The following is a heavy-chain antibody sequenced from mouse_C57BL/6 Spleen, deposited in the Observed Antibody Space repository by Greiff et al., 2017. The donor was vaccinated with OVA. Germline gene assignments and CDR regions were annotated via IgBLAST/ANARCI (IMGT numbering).Heavy chain of an antibody. CDR1: GYTFTSYW. Sequence: QVQLQQPGAELVKPGASVKLSCKASGYTFTSYWMHWVKQRPGRGLEWIGRIDPNSGGTKYNEKFKSKATLTVDKPSSTACMQLSRRTSESSAVYYSAREGYGSSHWYFDVWGTGTTVTVSS. J-gene: IGHJ1*03. CDR3: AREGYGSSHWYFDV. V-gene: IGHV1-72*01. D-gene: IGHD1-1*01. CDR2: IDPNSGGT.